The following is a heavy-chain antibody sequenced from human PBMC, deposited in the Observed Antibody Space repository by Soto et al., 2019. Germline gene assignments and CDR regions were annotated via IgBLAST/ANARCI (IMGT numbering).Heavy chain of an antibody. CDR3: ARGGPRHRRNDDYFDY. Sequence: PVVSLILSCSASGVTFSDDDITWIRQAPVNGLEWVSYSSSSFSTIYYADSVKCRFTISRDNAKNSLFLLMNSLRAEDTAVYYCARGGPRHRRNDDYFDYWGQRTLVTVSS. CDR2: SSSSFSTI. J-gene: IGHJ4*02. CDR1: GVTFSDDD. D-gene: IGHD1-1*01. V-gene: IGHV3-11*01.